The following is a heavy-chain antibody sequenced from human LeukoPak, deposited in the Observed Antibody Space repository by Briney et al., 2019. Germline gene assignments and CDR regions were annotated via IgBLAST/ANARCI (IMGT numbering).Heavy chain of an antibody. CDR3: ARDTLLDYYYYGMDV. D-gene: IGHD3-3*01. J-gene: IGHJ6*02. Sequence: GGSLRLSCAASGFTFSSYAMHWVRQAPGKGLEWVTVISYDGSNKYYADSVKGRFTISRDNSKNTLYLQMNSLRAEDTAVYYCARDTLLDYYYYGMDVWGQGTTVTVSS. V-gene: IGHV3-30-3*01. CDR2: ISYDGSNK. CDR1: GFTFSSYA.